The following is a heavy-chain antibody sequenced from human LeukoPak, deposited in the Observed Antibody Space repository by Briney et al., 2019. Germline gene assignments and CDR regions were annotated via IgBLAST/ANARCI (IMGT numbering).Heavy chain of an antibody. J-gene: IGHJ4*02. CDR3: TRRWYQLLDYFDY. Sequence: GGSLRLSCVASGFTFSGSAMHWVRQASGKGLEWVGRIRSKANSYATAYAASVKGRFTISRDDSKNTAYLQMNSLKTEDTAVYYCTRRWYQLLDYFDYWGQGTLVTVSS. CDR1: GFTFSGSA. CDR2: IRSKANSYAT. V-gene: IGHV3-73*01. D-gene: IGHD2-2*01.